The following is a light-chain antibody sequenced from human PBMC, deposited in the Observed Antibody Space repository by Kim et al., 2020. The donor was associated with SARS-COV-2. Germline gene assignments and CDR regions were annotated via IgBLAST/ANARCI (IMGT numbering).Light chain of an antibody. CDR1: QSLLQSTGYDY. J-gene: IGKJ1*01. Sequence: PGSISCRSSQSLLQSTGYDYWGWYLQKPGQSPQLLIYLGSNRASGVPDRFSGSGSRTDFTLKISRVEAEDVRVYYCMQALQTPLTFGQGTKVDI. CDR3: MQALQTPLT. CDR2: LGS. V-gene: IGKV2-28*01.